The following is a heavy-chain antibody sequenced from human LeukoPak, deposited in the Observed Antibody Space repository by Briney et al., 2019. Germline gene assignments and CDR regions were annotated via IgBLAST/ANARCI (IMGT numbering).Heavy chain of an antibody. V-gene: IGHV1-2*02. Sequence: GASVKVSCKASGYPFTDYFIHWLRQAPGQGPEWMGWSNPNTGGTNYAQTFQGGVTMTRDTSISTAYMELSRLGSDDTAVYYCARTRSTVTTLFDYWGQGTLVTVSS. D-gene: IGHD4-17*01. CDR1: GYPFTDYF. J-gene: IGHJ4*02. CDR3: ARTRSTVTTLFDY. CDR2: SNPNTGGT.